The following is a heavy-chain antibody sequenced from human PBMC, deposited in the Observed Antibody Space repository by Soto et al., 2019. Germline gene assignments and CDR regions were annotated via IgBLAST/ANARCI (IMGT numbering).Heavy chain of an antibody. D-gene: IGHD6-19*01. Sequence: EVQLVESGGGLVQPGGSLRLSCAASGFTFSFYWMHWVRQAPGKGLVWVSRIRGDGSSTSYADSLKGRFTISRDNAKNTVYVQMNSLSVEDTAVYYCARGVSSGWDYYFDYWGQGPLVTVSS. CDR3: ARGVSSGWDYYFDY. J-gene: IGHJ4*02. CDR2: IRGDGSST. V-gene: IGHV3-74*01. CDR1: GFTFSFYW.